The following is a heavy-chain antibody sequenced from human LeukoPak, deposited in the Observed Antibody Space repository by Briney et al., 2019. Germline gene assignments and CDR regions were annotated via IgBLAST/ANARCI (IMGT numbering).Heavy chain of an antibody. V-gene: IGHV3-73*01. CDR2: IKSKTNNYAT. Sequence: GGSLRLSCAASGFMFSGSAMHWVRQASGKGLEWVGRIKSKTNNYATAYAASVRGRVTISRDDSKNTAYLQMYSLKTVDTGVYWCTRRVRDGYSFAFDIWGQGTMVSVSS. CDR1: GFMFSGSA. CDR3: TRRVRDGYSFAFDI. D-gene: IGHD5-24*01. J-gene: IGHJ3*02.